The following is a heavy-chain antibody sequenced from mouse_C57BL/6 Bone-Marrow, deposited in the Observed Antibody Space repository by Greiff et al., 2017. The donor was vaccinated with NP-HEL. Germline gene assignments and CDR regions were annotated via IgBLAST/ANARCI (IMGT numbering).Heavy chain of an antibody. Sequence: EVKVVESGAELVRPGASVKLSCTASGFNIKDDYMHWVKQRPEQGLEWIGWIDPENGDTEYASKFQGKATITADTSSNTAYLQLSSLTSEDTAVYYCTTWDLDYWGQGTTLTVSS. CDR2: IDPENGDT. V-gene: IGHV14-4*01. J-gene: IGHJ2*01. CDR3: TTWDLDY. CDR1: GFNIKDDY. D-gene: IGHD4-1*01.